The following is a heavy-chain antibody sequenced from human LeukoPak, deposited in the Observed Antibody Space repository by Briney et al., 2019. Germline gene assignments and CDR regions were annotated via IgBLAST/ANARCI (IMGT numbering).Heavy chain of an antibody. V-gene: IGHV3-13*01. CDR3: TRVGYIDEGIDY. CDR1: GFTFSSYD. J-gene: IGHJ4*02. D-gene: IGHD5-24*01. CDR2: IGTAGDT. Sequence: GGSLRLSCAASGFTFSSYDMHWVRHATGKGLVWVSAIGTAGDTYYPGSVKGRFTISRDNAKNSLYLQMNSLRAEDTAIYYCTRVGYIDEGIDYWGQGTLVTVSS.